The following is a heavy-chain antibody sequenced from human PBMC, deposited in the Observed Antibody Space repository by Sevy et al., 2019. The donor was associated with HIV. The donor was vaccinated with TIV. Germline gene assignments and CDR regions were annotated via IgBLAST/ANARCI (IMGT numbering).Heavy chain of an antibody. CDR2: MSYDGSNH. Sequence: GGSLRLSCAASGFTFSDYAMHWVRLAPGKGLEWVALMSYDGSNHYYADSVKGRFTISRDNSKNTLYLQMNSMRAEDTAAYYCAKGDGALTGIDPWGQGTLVTVSS. D-gene: IGHD7-27*01. J-gene: IGHJ5*02. CDR3: AKGDGALTGIDP. V-gene: IGHV3-30*18. CDR1: GFTFSDYA.